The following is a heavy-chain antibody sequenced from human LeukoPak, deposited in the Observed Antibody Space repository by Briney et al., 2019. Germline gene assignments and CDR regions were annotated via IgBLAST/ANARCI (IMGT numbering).Heavy chain of an antibody. CDR1: GGSISSYY. Sequence: SETLSLTCTVSGGSISSYYWSWIRQPPGKGLEWIGRIYTSGSTNYNPSLKSRVTMSVDTSKNQFSLKLSSVTAADTAVYYCARDRPSLILTGYYRVVYMDVWGKGTTVTISS. V-gene: IGHV4-4*07. CDR3: ARDRPSLILTGYYRVVYMDV. CDR2: IYTSGST. J-gene: IGHJ6*03. D-gene: IGHD3-9*01.